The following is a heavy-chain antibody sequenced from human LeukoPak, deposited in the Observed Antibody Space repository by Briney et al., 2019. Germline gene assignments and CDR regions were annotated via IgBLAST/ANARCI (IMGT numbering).Heavy chain of an antibody. CDR1: GFTFSSYS. Sequence: GGSLRLSCAASGFTFSSYSMNWVRQAPGKGLEWVSSISSSSSCIYYADSVKGRFTISRDNAKNSLYLQMNSLRAEDTAVYYCARDLVGYSSRNSDYWGQGTLVTVSS. V-gene: IGHV3-21*01. CDR3: ARDLVGYSSRNSDY. CDR2: ISSSSSCI. D-gene: IGHD6-13*01. J-gene: IGHJ4*02.